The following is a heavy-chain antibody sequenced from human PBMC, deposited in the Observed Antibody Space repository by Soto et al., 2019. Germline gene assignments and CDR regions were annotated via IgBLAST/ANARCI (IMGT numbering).Heavy chain of an antibody. J-gene: IGHJ4*02. CDR1: GYTFITYD. CDR2: INGYSGTT. V-gene: IGHV1-18*04. Sequence: QVQLVQSAAELKKPGASVNVSCMTSGYTFITYDITWVRQAPGQGLEWMGWINGYSGTTDYAQKFQGRVTMTTDTSRGIAFMELTRLNFDDTGVYFCARKMSGWPKFDWWGQGTLVTVSS. D-gene: IGHD6-19*01. CDR3: ARKMSGWPKFDW.